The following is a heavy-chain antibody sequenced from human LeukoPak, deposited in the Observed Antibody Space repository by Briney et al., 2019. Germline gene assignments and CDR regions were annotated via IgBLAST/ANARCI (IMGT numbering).Heavy chain of an antibody. J-gene: IGHJ4*02. CDR2: MNSNSGNT. V-gene: IGHV1-8*03. CDR1: GYTFTSYD. Sequence: ASVKVSCKASGYTFTSYDINWVRQAPGQGLEWMGWMNSNSGNTGYAQKFQGSLTITRITSISTAYMELSSLRSEDTAVYYCARGASRSFDYWGQGTLVTVSS. D-gene: IGHD2-15*01. CDR3: ARGASRSFDY.